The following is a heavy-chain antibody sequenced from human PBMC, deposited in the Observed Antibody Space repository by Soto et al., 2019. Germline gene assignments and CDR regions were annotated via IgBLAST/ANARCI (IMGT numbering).Heavy chain of an antibody. CDR1: CGYIRSGGYY. V-gene: IGHV4-31*03. Sequence: SEIHPLTCTVSCGYIRSGGYYWNWIRQHPGKGLEWIGYIYYSGSTSYNPSLKSRVTISVDTTKNQFSLKLSSVTAADTAVYYCAREPRAWGQGTLVTVSS. CDR2: IYYSGST. CDR3: AREPRA. J-gene: IGHJ5*02.